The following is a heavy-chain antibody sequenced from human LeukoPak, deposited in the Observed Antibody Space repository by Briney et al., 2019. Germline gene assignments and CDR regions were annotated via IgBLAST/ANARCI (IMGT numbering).Heavy chain of an antibody. J-gene: IGHJ1*01. CDR3: ATDRLFLQH. V-gene: IGHV3-15*01. CDR1: GFNLSNAW. Sequence: GGSLRVSCAASGFNLSNAWMSWVRQAPGKGLEWVGRMRSKTDGGTIDYAAPVKGRFTISRDDAENTLYLQMNSLKAEDTAEYYCATDRLFLQHWGQGTLVTVSS. CDR2: MRSKTDGGTI.